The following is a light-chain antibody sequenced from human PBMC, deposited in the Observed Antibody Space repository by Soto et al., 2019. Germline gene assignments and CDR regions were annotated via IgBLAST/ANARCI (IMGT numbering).Light chain of an antibody. CDR2: GAS. Sequence: EIGLSQSPGTRSLSPGERATLSCRASQGVSSNYLAWYQQKPGQAPRLLIYGASRGAAGIPERFSGSGSGTDFTLTISRLEPEDFAVYFCQQYGRSPMFTFGQGTKLEVK. CDR1: QGVSSNY. V-gene: IGKV3-20*01. J-gene: IGKJ2*01. CDR3: QQYGRSPMFT.